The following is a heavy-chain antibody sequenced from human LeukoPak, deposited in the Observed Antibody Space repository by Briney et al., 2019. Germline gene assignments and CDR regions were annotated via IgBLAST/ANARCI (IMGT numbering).Heavy chain of an antibody. J-gene: IGHJ4*02. D-gene: IGHD1-26*01. V-gene: IGHV4-61*05. CDR3: ARQVGLYYFDY. CDR1: GGSISSSSYY. CDR2: IYYSGST. Sequence: SETLSLTCTVSGGSISSSSYYWGWIRQPPGKGLEWIGYIYYSGSTNYNPSLKSRVTISVDTSKNQFSLKLSSVTAADTAVYYCARQVGLYYFDYWGQGTLVTVSS.